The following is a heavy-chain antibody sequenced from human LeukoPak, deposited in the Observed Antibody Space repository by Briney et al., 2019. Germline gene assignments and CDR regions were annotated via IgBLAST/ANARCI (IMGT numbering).Heavy chain of an antibody. D-gene: IGHD6-6*01. J-gene: IGHJ3*02. V-gene: IGHV3-21*01. CDR3: ARDQGSSSYNPDAFDI. CDR2: ISSSSSYI. CDR1: GFTFSSYS. Sequence: PGGSLRLSCAASGFTFSSYSKNWVRQAPGKGLEWVSSISSSSSYIYYADSVKGRFTISRDNAKNSLYLQMNSLRAEDTAVYYCARDQGSSSYNPDAFDIWGQGTMVTVSS.